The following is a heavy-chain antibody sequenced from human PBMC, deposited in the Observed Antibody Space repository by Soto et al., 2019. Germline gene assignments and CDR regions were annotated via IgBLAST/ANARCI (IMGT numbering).Heavy chain of an antibody. CDR1: GGSFSGYY. J-gene: IGHJ6*02. V-gene: IGHV4-34*01. CDR3: ARGPYCSGGSCPFYGMDV. Sequence: SETLSLTCAVYGGSFSGYYWSWIRQPPGKGLEWIGEINHSGSTNYNPSLKSRVTLSVDTCKNQFSLKLSSVTAADTAVYYCARGPYCSGGSCPFYGMDVWGQGTPVTVSS. CDR2: INHSGST. D-gene: IGHD2-15*01.